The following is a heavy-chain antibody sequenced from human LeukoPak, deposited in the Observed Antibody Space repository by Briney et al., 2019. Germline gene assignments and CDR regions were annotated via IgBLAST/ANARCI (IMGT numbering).Heavy chain of an antibody. CDR2: ITSDGSSI. CDR1: TFTFSNFN. Sequence: WGSLTLTCTASTFTFSNFNWHWVRQAPGQGLQFVSGITSDGSSIDYADSVRGRFTISRDSSKSSQYLRMSSLRVEDTALYYCAKRLYDLRWYYWGPGNLVTVSS. CDR3: AKRLYDLRWYY. D-gene: IGHD3/OR15-3a*01. V-gene: IGHV3-64D*06. J-gene: IGHJ4*02.